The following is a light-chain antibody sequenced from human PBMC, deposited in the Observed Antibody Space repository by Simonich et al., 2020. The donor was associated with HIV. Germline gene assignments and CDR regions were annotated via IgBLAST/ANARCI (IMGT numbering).Light chain of an antibody. CDR3: QVWDSSSDHYV. Sequence: SYVLTQPPSVSVAPGKTARITCGGNNIGSESVHWYQQKPGQAPVLVVHDDSDRPSGIPWRFSGSNSGNTATLTISRVEAGDEADYYCQVWDSSSDHYVFGTGTKVTVL. J-gene: IGLJ1*01. CDR2: DDS. V-gene: IGLV3-21*03. CDR1: NIGSES.